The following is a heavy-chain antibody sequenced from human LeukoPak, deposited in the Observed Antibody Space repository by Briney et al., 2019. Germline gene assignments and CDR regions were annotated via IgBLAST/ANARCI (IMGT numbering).Heavy chain of an antibody. V-gene: IGHV4-4*09. CDR3: AKRQGPNSGSYDYFDP. D-gene: IGHD1-26*01. J-gene: IGHJ5*02. CDR1: GGSLSSYY. Sequence: SETLSLTCTFSGGSLSSYYWSWIRQPPAQALEWIAYIHSSGYTNYNPSLKRRVTISVDTSKNQFSLKVTSVTAADTAVYYCAKRQGPNSGSYDYFDPWGQGTLVTVSS. CDR2: IHSSGYT.